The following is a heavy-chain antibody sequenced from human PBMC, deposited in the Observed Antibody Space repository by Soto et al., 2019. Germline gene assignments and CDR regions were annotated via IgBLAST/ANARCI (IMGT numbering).Heavy chain of an antibody. CDR1: GFTFSSYG. CDR2: ILYDGSDK. Sequence: QVQLVESGGSVVQPGRSLRLSCAASGFTFSSYGMHWVRQAPVKGLEWVTGILYDGSDKYYADSVKGRFTISRENSKNTLYLQMNSLRTEDSAVYYFAKAGGGFGDFVHPCGQGTPVTVSS. V-gene: IGHV3-30*18. CDR3: AKAGGGFGDFVHP. J-gene: IGHJ5*02. D-gene: IGHD3-10*01.